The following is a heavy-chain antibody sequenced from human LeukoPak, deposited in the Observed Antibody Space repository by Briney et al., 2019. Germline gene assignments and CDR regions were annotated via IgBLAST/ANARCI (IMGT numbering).Heavy chain of an antibody. Sequence: PGRSLRLSCEASGFAFNTYAMHWVRQAPGKGLEWVTLIWHDGSHKFYIDSVRGRFTISRDNSKNTVYLQMNGLRAEDTAVYYCAREIFGSGSDPDYWGQGTLVAVSS. CDR2: IWHDGSHK. CDR1: GFAFNTYA. J-gene: IGHJ4*02. D-gene: IGHD3-10*01. V-gene: IGHV3-33*01. CDR3: AREIFGSGSDPDY.